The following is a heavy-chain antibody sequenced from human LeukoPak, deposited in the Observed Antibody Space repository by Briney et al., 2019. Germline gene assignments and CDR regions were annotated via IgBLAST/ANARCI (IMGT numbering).Heavy chain of an antibody. V-gene: IGHV3-48*03. CDR3: AREGIAVAGTRVGPSYFDY. CDR1: GFTFSSHE. Sequence: GGSLRLSCAASGFTFSSHEVNWVRQAPGKGLEWVSYISSSGSTIYYADSVKGRFTISRDNAKNSLYLQMNSLRAEDTAVYYCAREGIAVAGTRVGPSYFDYWGQGTLVTVSS. CDR2: ISSSGSTI. J-gene: IGHJ4*02. D-gene: IGHD6-19*01.